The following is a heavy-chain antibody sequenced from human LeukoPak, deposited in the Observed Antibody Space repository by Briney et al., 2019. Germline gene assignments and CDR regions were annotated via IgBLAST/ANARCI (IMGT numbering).Heavy chain of an antibody. D-gene: IGHD5-24*01. V-gene: IGHV5-51*01. CDR1: GYSFTSYW. CDR2: IYPGDSDT. J-gene: IGHJ5*02. Sequence: GESLKISCKGSGYSFTSYWIGWVRQMPGKGLEWMGIIYPGDSDTRYSPSFQGQVTISADKSISTAYLQWSSLKASDTAMYYCARLLGDGYNQDNWFDPWGQGTLVTVSS. CDR3: ARLLGDGYNQDNWFDP.